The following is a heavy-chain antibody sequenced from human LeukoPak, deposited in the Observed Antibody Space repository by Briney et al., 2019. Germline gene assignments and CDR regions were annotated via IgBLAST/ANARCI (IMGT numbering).Heavy chain of an antibody. J-gene: IGHJ4*02. CDR2: INRGGST. D-gene: IGHD3-10*01. V-gene: IGHV4-34*01. CDR3: ARGRGSGSYYHY. Sequence: SETLSLTCAVYGGSFNGYYWTWLRQPPGEGLEWIGEINRGGSTDYNPSLKSRVTISVDTSKNQFSLRLSSVTAADTAVYYCARGRGSGSYYHYWGQGTLVTVSS. CDR1: GGSFNGYY.